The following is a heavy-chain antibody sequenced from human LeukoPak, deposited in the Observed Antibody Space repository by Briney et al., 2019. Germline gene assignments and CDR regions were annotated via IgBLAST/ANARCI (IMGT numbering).Heavy chain of an antibody. Sequence: ASVKVSCKASGYTFARYGISWVRQAPGQALEWMGWISAYNDDTKYAQHLQGRVTLTTDTSTGTAYMELRSLTSDDTALYYCARDTARITTPGGPDYWGQGTLVTVSS. D-gene: IGHD6-13*01. V-gene: IGHV1-18*01. J-gene: IGHJ4*02. CDR1: GYTFARYG. CDR3: ARDTARITTPGGPDY. CDR2: ISAYNDDT.